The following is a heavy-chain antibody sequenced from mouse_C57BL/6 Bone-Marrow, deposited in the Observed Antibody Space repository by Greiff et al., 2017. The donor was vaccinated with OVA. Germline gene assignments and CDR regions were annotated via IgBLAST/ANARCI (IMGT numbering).Heavy chain of an antibody. CDR2: ISSGSSTI. Sequence: EVQLVESGGGLVKPGGSLKLSCAASGFTFSDYGMHWVRQAPEKGLEWVAYISSGSSTIYSADTVKGRFTISRDNAKNTLFLQMTSLRSEDTAMYYCARGGTAYAMDYWGQGTSVTVSS. CDR3: ARGGTAYAMDY. V-gene: IGHV5-17*01. CDR1: GFTFSDYG. D-gene: IGHD3-3*01. J-gene: IGHJ4*01.